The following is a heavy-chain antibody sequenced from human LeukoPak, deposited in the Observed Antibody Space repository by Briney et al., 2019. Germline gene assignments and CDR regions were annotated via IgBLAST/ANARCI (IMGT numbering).Heavy chain of an antibody. V-gene: IGHV1-18*01. CDR2: VSAHNGST. CDR1: GYTLTSYG. Sequence: ASVKVSCKASGYTLTSYGISWVRQAPGQGLEWMGWVSAHNGSTNSAQNLQGRVPMTIDTATSTAYMELRSLRSDDTAVYYCASGPGSGSYFDFDYWGQGTLVTVSS. D-gene: IGHD1-26*01. J-gene: IGHJ4*02. CDR3: ASGPGSGSYFDFDY.